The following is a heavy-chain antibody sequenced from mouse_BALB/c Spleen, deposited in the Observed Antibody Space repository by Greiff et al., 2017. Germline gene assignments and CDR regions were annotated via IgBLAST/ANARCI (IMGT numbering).Heavy chain of an antibody. Sequence: QVQLKQPGAELVKPGASVKLSCKASGYTFTSYWMHWVKQRPGQGLEWIGEIDPSDSYTNYNQKFKGKATLTVDKSSSTAYMQLSSLTSEDSAVYYCARGDVWYFDVWGAGTTVTVSS. CDR2: IDPSDSYT. CDR3: ARGDVWYFDV. CDR1: GYTFTSYW. V-gene: IGHV1-69*02. D-gene: IGHD3-3*01. J-gene: IGHJ1*01.